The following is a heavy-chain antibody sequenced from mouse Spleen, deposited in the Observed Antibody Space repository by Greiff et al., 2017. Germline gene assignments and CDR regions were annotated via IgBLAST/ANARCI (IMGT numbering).Heavy chain of an antibody. J-gene: IGHJ3*01. D-gene: IGHD4-1*01. V-gene: IGHV5-4*01. CDR3: AREGITGTGRFAY. Sequence: DVQLVESGGGLVKPGGSLKLSCAASGFTFSSYAMSWVRQTPEKRLEWVATISDGGSYTYYPDNVKGRFTISRDNAKNNLYLQMSHLKSEDTAMYYCAREGITGTGRFAYWGQGTLVTVSA. CDR2: ISDGGSYT. CDR1: GFTFSSYA.